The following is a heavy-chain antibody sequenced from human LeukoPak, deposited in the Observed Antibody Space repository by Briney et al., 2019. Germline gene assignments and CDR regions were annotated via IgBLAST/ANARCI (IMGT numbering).Heavy chain of an antibody. CDR1: GYCFTSYW. J-gene: IGHJ4*02. D-gene: IGHD3-3*01. V-gene: IGHV5-51*01. CDR2: IYPGDSDT. Sequence: GESLKISCKGSGYCFTSYWIGWVRQMPGKGLEWMGIIYPGDSDTRYSPSFQGQVTISADKSISTAYLQWSSLKASDTAMYYCARHGRRSITIFGVVYGDYWGQGTLVTVSS. CDR3: ARHGRRSITIFGVVYGDY.